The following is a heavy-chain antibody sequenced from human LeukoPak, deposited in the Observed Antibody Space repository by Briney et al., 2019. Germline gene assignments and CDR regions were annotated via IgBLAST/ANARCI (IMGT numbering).Heavy chain of an antibody. Sequence: SETLSFTCTVSGGSINSGDYYWSWIRQPPGKGLEWIGYIYYSGSTYYNPSLKSRVTISVDTSKNQFSLKLSSVTAAYTAVYYCARERVTWIQLEYYFDYWGQGTLVTVSS. D-gene: IGHD5-18*01. CDR3: ARERVTWIQLEYYFDY. CDR2: IYYSGST. CDR1: GGSINSGDYY. V-gene: IGHV4-30-4*01. J-gene: IGHJ4*01.